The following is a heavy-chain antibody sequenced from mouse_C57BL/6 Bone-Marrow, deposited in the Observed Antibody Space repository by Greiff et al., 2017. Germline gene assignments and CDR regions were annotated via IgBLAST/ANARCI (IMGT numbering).Heavy chain of an antibody. V-gene: IGHV1-55*01. Sequence: QVQLQQPGAELVKPGASVKMSCKASGYTFTSYWITWVKQRPGQGLEWIGDIYPGSGSTNYNEKFKSKATLTVDTSSSTAYRQLSSLTSEDSAVYYCARGPPTVVEPWFAYRGQGTLVSVSA. CDR1: GYTFTSYW. CDR2: IYPGSGST. J-gene: IGHJ3*01. CDR3: ARGPPTVVEPWFAY. D-gene: IGHD1-1*01.